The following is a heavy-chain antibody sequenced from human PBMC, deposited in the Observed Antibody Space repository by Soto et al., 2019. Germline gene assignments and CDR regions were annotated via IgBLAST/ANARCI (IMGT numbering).Heavy chain of an antibody. CDR1: GGTFSSYT. V-gene: IGHV1-69*08. CDR2: IIPILGIA. J-gene: IGHJ6*03. D-gene: IGHD5-12*01. CDR3: ERDALDSGYDKYYYYYMDV. Sequence: QVQLVQSGAEVKKPGSSVKVSCKASGGTFSSYTISWVRQAPGQGLEWMGRIIPILGIANYAQKFQGRVTITADKSTSTAYMELSSLRSEDTAVYYCERDALDSGYDKYYYYYMDVWGKGTTVTVSS.